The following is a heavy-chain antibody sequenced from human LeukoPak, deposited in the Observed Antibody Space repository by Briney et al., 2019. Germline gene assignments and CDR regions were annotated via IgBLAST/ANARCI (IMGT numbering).Heavy chain of an antibody. J-gene: IGHJ3*02. CDR3: ARHARYSGYDRSDAFDI. D-gene: IGHD5-12*01. CDR2: IYYSGST. Sequence: PSETLSLTCTVSGGSISSYYWSWIRQPPGKGLEWIGYIYYSGSTNYNPSLKSRVTISVDTSKNQFSLKLSSVTAADTAVYYCARHARYSGYDRSDAFDIWGQGTMVTVSS. CDR1: GGSISSYY. V-gene: IGHV4-59*08.